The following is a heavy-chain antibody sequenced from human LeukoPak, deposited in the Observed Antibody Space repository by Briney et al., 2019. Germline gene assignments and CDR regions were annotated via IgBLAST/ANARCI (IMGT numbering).Heavy chain of an antibody. V-gene: IGHV3-15*01. CDR3: TTGFSSATHDGH. Sequence: GGSLRLSCAASGFTFSVAWMSWVRQVPGKGLEWVGRIILKRDGGTADYAAAVKGRFTISRDDSTNTLYLQMDSLKTEDTGVYYCTTGFSSATHDGHWGQGTLVTVSA. D-gene: IGHD2-15*01. J-gene: IGHJ4*02. CDR2: IILKRDGGTA. CDR1: GFTFSVAW.